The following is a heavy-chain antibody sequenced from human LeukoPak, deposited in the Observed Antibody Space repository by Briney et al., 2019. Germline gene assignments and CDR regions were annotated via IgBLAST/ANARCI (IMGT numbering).Heavy chain of an antibody. CDR3: ARDPTDWWSRSGWYFDL. CDR1: AFTFSSYS. D-gene: IGHD2-8*02. Sequence: GGSLRLSCVASAFTFSSYSMNWVRQAPGKGLEWVSSISTSSTFIYYAESVKGRFTISRDNAKNSLYLQMNSLRAEDTAVYYCARDPTDWWSRSGWYFDLWGRGTLVTVSS. J-gene: IGHJ2*01. V-gene: IGHV3-21*01. CDR2: ISTSSTFI.